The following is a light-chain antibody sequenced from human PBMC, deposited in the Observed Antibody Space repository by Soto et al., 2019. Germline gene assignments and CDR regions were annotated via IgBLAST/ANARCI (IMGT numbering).Light chain of an antibody. CDR3: HQYGRSPDWDRWT. CDR1: QSISSST. J-gene: IGKJ1*01. V-gene: IGKV3-20*01. CDR2: GAY. Sequence: EIVLTQSPGTLSLSPGERATLSCRASQSISSSTLAWYQQKPGQAPRLLLYGAYNRAAGIPDRFSGSGSGTDFTLTISRMEPEDFVVYYCHQYGRSPDWDRWTFGQGTKVEVK.